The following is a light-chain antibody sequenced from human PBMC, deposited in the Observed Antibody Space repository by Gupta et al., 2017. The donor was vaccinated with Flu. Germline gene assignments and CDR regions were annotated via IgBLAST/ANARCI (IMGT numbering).Light chain of an antibody. CDR2: DVT. CDR1: SSDVGGYNY. CDR3: SSYAGSYTFWV. J-gene: IGLJ3*02. Sequence: QSALTQPRSVSGSPGQSVTISCTGSSSDVGGYNYVSWYQQYPGKAPNLMIYDVTKRPSGVPDRCSGSKSGNTTSRSISGLQADDEADYYCSSYAGSYTFWVFGGGTKLTVL. V-gene: IGLV2-11*01.